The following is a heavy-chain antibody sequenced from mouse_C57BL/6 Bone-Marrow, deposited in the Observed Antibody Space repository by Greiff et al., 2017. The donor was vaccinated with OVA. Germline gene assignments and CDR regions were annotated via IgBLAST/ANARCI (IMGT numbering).Heavy chain of an antibody. CDR1: GFTFSSYA. Sequence: EVQVVESGGGLVKPGGSLKLSCAASGFTFSSYAMSWVRQTPEKRLEWVATISDGGSYTYYPDNVKGRFTISRDNAKNNLYLQMSHLKSEDTAMYYCASITTVVARYFDVWGTGTTVTVSS. V-gene: IGHV5-4*01. CDR3: ASITTVVARYFDV. CDR2: ISDGGSYT. D-gene: IGHD1-1*01. J-gene: IGHJ1*03.